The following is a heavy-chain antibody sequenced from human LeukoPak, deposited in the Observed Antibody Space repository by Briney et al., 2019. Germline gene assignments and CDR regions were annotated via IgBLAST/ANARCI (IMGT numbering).Heavy chain of an antibody. V-gene: IGHV3-23*01. CDR2: ISGSGGST. CDR3: AKGPGQTHNY. J-gene: IGHJ4*02. Sequence: GGSLRLSCAASGFTFSSYAMSWVRQAPGKGLEWVSAISGSGGSTYYADSVEGRFTISRDNSKNTLYLQMNGLRAEDTAVYYCAKGPGQTHNYWGQGTLVTVSS. CDR1: GFTFSSYA.